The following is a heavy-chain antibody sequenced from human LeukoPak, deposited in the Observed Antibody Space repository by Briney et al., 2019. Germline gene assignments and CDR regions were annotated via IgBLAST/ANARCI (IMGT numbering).Heavy chain of an antibody. Sequence: GGSLRLSCAASGFTFSSYGMNWVRQAPGKGLEWVSYISGSSSIIYYADSVKGRFTISRDNAKNSLFLQMSSLRDEDTAVYYCARRFGSWGQGTLVTVSS. J-gene: IGHJ4*02. V-gene: IGHV3-48*02. CDR2: ISGSSSII. CDR1: GFTFSSYG. CDR3: ARRFGS.